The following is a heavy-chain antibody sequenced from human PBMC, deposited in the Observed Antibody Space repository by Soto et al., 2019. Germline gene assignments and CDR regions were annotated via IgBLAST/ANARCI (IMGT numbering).Heavy chain of an antibody. CDR2: INHSGSA. J-gene: IGHJ4*02. D-gene: IGHD3-10*01. CDR3: ARGLFSEDSYSGGWYFFDY. CDR1: GGSFSDYS. Sequence: QVQLQQWGAGLLKPSETLSLTCAVYGGSFSDYSWTWIRQPPGKALEWIGQINHSGSANYNPSLSRRNTRSLATPKNPFPLELASVTAADTAVYYSARGLFSEDSYSGGWYFFDYWGQGTLVTVSS. V-gene: IGHV4-34*02.